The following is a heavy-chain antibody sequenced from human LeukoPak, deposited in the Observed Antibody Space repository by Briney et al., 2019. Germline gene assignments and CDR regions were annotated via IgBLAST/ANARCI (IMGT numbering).Heavy chain of an antibody. D-gene: IGHD5-18*01. CDR3: AREDTAMVTRSFDY. V-gene: IGHV3-30*04. CDR1: GFTFSSYA. Sequence: PGRSLRLSCVASGFTFSSYAMHWVRQAPGKGLEWVAVISYDGSNKYYADSVKSRFTISRDNSKNTLYLQMNSLRAEDTAVYYCAREDTAMVTRSFDYWGQGTLVTVSS. J-gene: IGHJ4*02. CDR2: ISYDGSNK.